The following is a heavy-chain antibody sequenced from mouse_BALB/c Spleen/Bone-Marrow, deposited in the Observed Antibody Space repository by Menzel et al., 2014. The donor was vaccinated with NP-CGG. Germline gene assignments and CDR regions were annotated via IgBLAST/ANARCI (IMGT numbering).Heavy chain of an antibody. CDR3: ARRAKGNDGVSYWSFDG. J-gene: IGHJ1*01. D-gene: IGHD2-2*01. CDR2: IFPGTGTT. Sequence: QVQLKQSGTELVKPGASVKLSCKTSGYTFTSYWVQWVKQRPGQGLGWIGEIFPGTGTTYYNEKFKGKATLTIDTSSSTAYMQLSSLTSEDSAVYLSARRAKGNDGVSYWSFDGWGGGTTVEVST. CDR1: GYTFTSYW. V-gene: IGHV1S132*01.